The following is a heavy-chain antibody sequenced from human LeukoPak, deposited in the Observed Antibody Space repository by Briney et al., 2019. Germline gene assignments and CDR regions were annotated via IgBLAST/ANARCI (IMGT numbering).Heavy chain of an antibody. Sequence: ASVKVSCKASGYTFTGYYMHWVRQAPGQGLEWMGWINPNSGGTNYAQKFQGRVTMTRGTSISTAYMELSRLRSDDTAVYYCARVGVVRGVLDYWGQGTLVTVSS. CDR2: INPNSGGT. CDR1: GYTFTGYY. V-gene: IGHV1-2*02. J-gene: IGHJ4*02. D-gene: IGHD3-10*01. CDR3: ARVGVVRGVLDY.